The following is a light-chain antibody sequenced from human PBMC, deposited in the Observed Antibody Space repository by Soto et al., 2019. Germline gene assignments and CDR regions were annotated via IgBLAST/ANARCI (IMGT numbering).Light chain of an antibody. CDR1: QSVSSN. V-gene: IGKV3-15*01. Sequence: EILMTQSPATLSVSPGERATLSCRASQSVSSNLAWYQQKPGQAPRLLIYGASTRATGIPARFSGSGSGTEVTLTISSLQSEDFAVYYCQQYNNWPPWTFGQGTKVEIK. J-gene: IGKJ1*01. CDR2: GAS. CDR3: QQYNNWPPWT.